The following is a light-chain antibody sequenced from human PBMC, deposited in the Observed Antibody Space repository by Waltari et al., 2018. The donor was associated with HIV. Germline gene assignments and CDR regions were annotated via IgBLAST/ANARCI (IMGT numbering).Light chain of an antibody. CDR3: AAWDDTLTVV. J-gene: IGLJ2*01. Sequence: QSVRTQPPSASGTPGQSVTISCSGTSSNIGTNYVAWYQQFPGTAPKLLIYRNNKRPSGVPDRFSGSKSGTSASLAISGLRSDDEADYYCAAWDDTLTVVFGGGTKLTVL. CDR2: RNN. V-gene: IGLV1-47*01. CDR1: SSNIGTNY.